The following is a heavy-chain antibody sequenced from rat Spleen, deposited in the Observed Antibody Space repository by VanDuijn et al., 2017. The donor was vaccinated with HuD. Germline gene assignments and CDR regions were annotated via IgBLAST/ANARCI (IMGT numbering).Heavy chain of an antibody. CDR1: GFTFSNYY. J-gene: IGHJ2*01. V-gene: IGHV5-29*01. D-gene: IGHD2-7*01. CDR2: ISYDGSST. Sequence: EVQLVESGGGLVQPGRSLKLSCAASGFTFSNYYMAWVRQAPTKGLEWVATISYDGSSTYYRDSVKGRFTLSRDNANSTLYLQMNSLRSEDTATYYCTRDGRISAHFDYWGQGVMVTVSS. CDR3: TRDGRISAHFDY.